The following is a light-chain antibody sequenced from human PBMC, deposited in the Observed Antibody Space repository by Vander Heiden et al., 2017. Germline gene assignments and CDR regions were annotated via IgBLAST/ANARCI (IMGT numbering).Light chain of an antibody. CDR1: SSNIGSNT. CDR3: SAWDDSLNARLV. Sequence: QSVLTQPPSASGTPGQRVTISCSGSSSNIGSNTVNWYQQRPGTAPTLLIYSNNQRPSGVPDRFSGSKSGTSASPAISGLQSEDEADYYCSAWDDSLNARLVFGGGTKLTVL. J-gene: IGLJ3*02. V-gene: IGLV1-44*01. CDR2: SNN.